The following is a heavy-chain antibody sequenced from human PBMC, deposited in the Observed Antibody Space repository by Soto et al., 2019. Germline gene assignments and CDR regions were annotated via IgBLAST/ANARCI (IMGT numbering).Heavy chain of an antibody. Sequence: EVQLVESGGGLVQPGRSLRLSCAASGFTFDDYAMHWVRQAPGKGLEWDSGISWNSGSIGYADSVKGRFTISRDNAKNSLYLQMNSLRAEDTALYYCAKDMASADDYYYYGMDVWGQGTTVTVSS. CDR3: AKDMASADDYYYYGMDV. CDR1: GFTFDDYA. CDR2: ISWNSGSI. J-gene: IGHJ6*02. V-gene: IGHV3-9*01. D-gene: IGHD6-13*01.